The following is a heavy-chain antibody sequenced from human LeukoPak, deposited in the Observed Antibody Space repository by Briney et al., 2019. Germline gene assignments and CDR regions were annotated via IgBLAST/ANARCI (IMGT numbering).Heavy chain of an antibody. V-gene: IGHV1-69*13. D-gene: IGHD3-22*01. CDR1: GGTFSSYA. Sequence: SVKVSCKASGGTFSSYAISWVRQAPGQGLEWMGGIIPIFGTANYAQMFQGRVTITADESTSTAYMELSSLRSEDTAVYYCARPLDGRITMIPGAFDIWGQGTMVTVSS. CDR2: IIPIFGTA. J-gene: IGHJ3*02. CDR3: ARPLDGRITMIPGAFDI.